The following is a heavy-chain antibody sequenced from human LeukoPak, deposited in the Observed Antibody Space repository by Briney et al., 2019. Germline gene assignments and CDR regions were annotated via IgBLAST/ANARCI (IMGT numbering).Heavy chain of an antibody. CDR1: GGSISTDY. Sequence: SETLSLTCTVSGGSISTDYWSWIRQPVGKELEWIGRIYSGGTPYYNPSPRGRVTMSVDTSKNQISLRVKSVTAADTAVYYCAREFTSDWFPRGYYDYWGQGTLVTVSS. D-gene: IGHD3-9*01. V-gene: IGHV4-4*07. CDR3: AREFTSDWFPRGYYDY. J-gene: IGHJ4*02. CDR2: IYSGGTP.